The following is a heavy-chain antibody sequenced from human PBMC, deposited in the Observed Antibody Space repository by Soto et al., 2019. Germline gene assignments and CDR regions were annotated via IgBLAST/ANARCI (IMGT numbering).Heavy chain of an antibody. CDR2: INPNGGST. D-gene: IGHD5-12*01. J-gene: IGHJ3*02. CDR3: ARGQWPRPGGGGTEPLDI. CDR1: GYSFTSQY. Sequence: QVQLVQSGAEVEKPGASVKISCKASGYSFTSQYVHWVRQAPGQGLEWMGIINPNGGSTTYAQKFQGRVTRTRKKARSTVHVGLGSLTAGEPAVYYVARGQWPRPGGGGTEPLDIWGQGTMVTVAS. V-gene: IGHV1-46*03.